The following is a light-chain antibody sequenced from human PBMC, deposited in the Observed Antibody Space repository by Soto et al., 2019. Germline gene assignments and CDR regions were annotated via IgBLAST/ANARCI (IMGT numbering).Light chain of an antibody. V-gene: IGKV3-20*01. J-gene: IGKJ4*01. CDR2: GAS. Sequence: VVSLSPGTVSLSKGERATLSCRASQSVSSTYLAWYQQKPGQPPRLLIYGASSRATGIPDRFSGSGSGTDFTLTISRLEPEDFAVYYCQQYGSSPLTFGGGTKVDIK. CDR1: QSVSSTY. CDR3: QQYGSSPLT.